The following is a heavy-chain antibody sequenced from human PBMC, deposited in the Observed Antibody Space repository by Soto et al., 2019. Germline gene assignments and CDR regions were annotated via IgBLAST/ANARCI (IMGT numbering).Heavy chain of an antibody. CDR1: GFTFSSYA. V-gene: IGHV3-30-3*01. CDR2: ISYDGSNK. D-gene: IGHD6-19*01. Sequence: GGSLRLSCAASGFTFSSYAMHWVRQAPGKGLEWVAVISYDGSNKYYADSVKGRFTISRDNSKNTLYLQMNSLRAEDTAVYYCARVKQWLSISYYGMDVWGQGTTVTVSS. J-gene: IGHJ6*02. CDR3: ARVKQWLSISYYGMDV.